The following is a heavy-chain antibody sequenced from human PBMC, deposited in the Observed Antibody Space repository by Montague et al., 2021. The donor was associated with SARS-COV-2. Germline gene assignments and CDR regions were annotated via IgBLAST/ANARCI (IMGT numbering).Heavy chain of an antibody. J-gene: IGHJ5*02. CDR2: IYHTGNT. D-gene: IGHD3-10*01. CDR3: ARGPGDSGMHTWFDP. CDR1: GGSISGSPYY. V-gene: IGHV4-39*07. Sequence: SETLSLTCTVSGGSISGSPYYWGWIRQPPGKGLEWIASIYHTGNTYYNPSLRSRVTISVDTSKNQFSLRLSSVTAADTAVYYCARGPGDSGMHTWFDPWGQGTLVTVSS.